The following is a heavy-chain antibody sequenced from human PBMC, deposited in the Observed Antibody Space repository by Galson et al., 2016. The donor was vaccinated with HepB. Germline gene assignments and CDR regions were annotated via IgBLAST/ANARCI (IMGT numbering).Heavy chain of an antibody. V-gene: IGHV1-8*01. CDR2: MNPNNGNT. Sequence: SVKVSCKASGYTFITNDINWVRQASGQGLEWMGWMNPNNGNTGSAERFHGRLIMTRDISTSTAYMELSSLTSEDTAVYFCARGQDDYWSGYGFNWGQGTLVTVS. D-gene: IGHD3-3*01. CDR3: ARGQDDYWSGYGFN. CDR1: GYTFITND. J-gene: IGHJ4*02.